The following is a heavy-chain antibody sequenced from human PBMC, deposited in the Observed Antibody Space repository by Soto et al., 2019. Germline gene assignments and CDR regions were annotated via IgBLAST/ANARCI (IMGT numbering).Heavy chain of an antibody. CDR3: ARLVQQQLVRYYYYYGMDV. D-gene: IGHD6-13*01. CDR2: INHSGST. Sequence: TLSLTCAVYGGSFSGYYWSWIRQPPGKGLEWIGEINHSGSTNYNPSLKSRVTISVDTSKNQFSLKLSSVTAADTAVYYCARLVQQQLVRYYYYYGMDVWGQGTTVTVSS. CDR1: GGSFSGYY. J-gene: IGHJ6*02. V-gene: IGHV4-34*01.